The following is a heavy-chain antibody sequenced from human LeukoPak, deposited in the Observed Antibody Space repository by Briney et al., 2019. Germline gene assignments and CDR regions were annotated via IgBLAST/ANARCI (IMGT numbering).Heavy chain of an antibody. CDR1: GFTLSSYW. CDR3: ARTAVADYDYFDY. V-gene: IGHV3-7*05. D-gene: IGHD6-19*01. CDR2: IKQDGSEK. J-gene: IGHJ4*02. Sequence: GGSLRLSCAASGFTLSSYWMSWVRHAPGKGLEWVANIKQDGSEKYYVDSVKGRFTISRDNAKNSLYLQMNSLRAEDTAVYYCARTAVADYDYFDYWGQGTLVTVSS.